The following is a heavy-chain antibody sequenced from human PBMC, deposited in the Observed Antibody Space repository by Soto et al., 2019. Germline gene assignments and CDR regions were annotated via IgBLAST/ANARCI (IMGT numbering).Heavy chain of an antibody. V-gene: IGHV3-15*01. CDR1: GFTFSNAW. J-gene: IGHJ4*02. CDR3: TTDPAGLLEFDY. D-gene: IGHD3-3*01. Sequence: EVQLVESGGGLVKPGGSLRLSCAASGFTFSNAWMSWVRQAPGKGLEWVGRIKSKTDGGTTDYAAPVKGRFTISRDDSKNTLYLQMNSLKTEDTAVYYCTTDPAGLLEFDYWGQGTLVTVSS. CDR2: IKSKTDGGTT.